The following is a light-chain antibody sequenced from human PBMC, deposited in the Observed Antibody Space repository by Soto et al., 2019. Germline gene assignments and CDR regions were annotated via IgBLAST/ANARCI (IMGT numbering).Light chain of an antibody. Sequence: DIQMTKSPSTLSASVGDRVTITSRPIQSITSCLAWYQQKPGKAPKLLIYKASSLESGVPSRFSGSGSGTEFTLTISSLQPDDFATYYCQQYNSSPWTFGQGTKVEIK. CDR2: KAS. J-gene: IGKJ1*01. V-gene: IGKV1-5*03. CDR3: QQYNSSPWT. CDR1: QSITSC.